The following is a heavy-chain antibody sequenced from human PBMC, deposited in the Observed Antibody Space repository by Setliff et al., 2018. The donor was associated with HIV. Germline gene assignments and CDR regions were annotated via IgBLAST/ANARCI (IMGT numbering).Heavy chain of an antibody. V-gene: IGHV4-59*01. CDR2: IRYTDST. CDR1: GGALNDYS. J-gene: IGHJ5*02. Sequence: PSETLSLTCTVSGGALNDYSWSWIRQSPGKRLEWIGYIRYTDSTDYNPSLESRVTMSVDTSKKQISLKLTSVTAADSAVYYCVRGGLTGIDLWGQGRRVTV. D-gene: IGHD3-9*01. CDR3: VRGGLTGIDL.